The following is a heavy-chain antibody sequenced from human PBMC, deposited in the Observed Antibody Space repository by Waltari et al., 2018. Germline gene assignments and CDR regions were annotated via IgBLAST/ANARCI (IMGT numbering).Heavy chain of an antibody. D-gene: IGHD2-15*01. V-gene: IGHV3-11*01. J-gene: IGHJ6*03. CDR2: ISSSGSTI. Sequence: QVQLVESGGGLVKPGGSLRLSCAASGFTFSDYSMSWIRQAPGKGLEGFSYISSSGSTINYADSVKGRVTISRDNAKNSLYLQMNSLRAEDTAVYYCAREKVLLEGYYMDVWGKGTTVTVSS. CDR1: GFTFSDYS. CDR3: AREKVLLEGYYMDV.